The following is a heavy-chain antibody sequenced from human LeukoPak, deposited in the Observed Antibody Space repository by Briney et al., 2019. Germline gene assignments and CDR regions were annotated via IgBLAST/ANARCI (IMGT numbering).Heavy chain of an antibody. CDR2: ISGSGAGT. J-gene: IGHJ4*02. V-gene: IGHV3-23*01. CDR1: GFTLSNYA. D-gene: IGHD4-11*01. CDR3: AKGYDYSNIFDF. Sequence: PGGSLRLSCAASGFTLSNYAMSWVRQAPGKGLEWVSAISGSGAGTYYADSVKGRFTISTDYSKSTLYLQMNSLRAEDTAVYYSAKGYDYSNIFDFWGQGTLVTVSS.